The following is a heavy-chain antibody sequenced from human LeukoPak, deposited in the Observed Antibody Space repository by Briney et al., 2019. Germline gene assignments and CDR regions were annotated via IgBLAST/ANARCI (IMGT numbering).Heavy chain of an antibody. CDR2: IYYSGST. CDR1: GGSIRSSSYY. CDR3: ARHFSYSGSGSRYWFGP. Sequence: SETLSLTCTVSGGSIRSSSYYWGWIHQPPGKGLEWIGSIYYSGSTYYNPSLKSRVTISVDTSKNQFSLKLSSVTAADTAVYYCARHFSYSGSGSRYWFGPWGQGTLVTVSS. V-gene: IGHV4-39*01. J-gene: IGHJ5*02. D-gene: IGHD3-10*01.